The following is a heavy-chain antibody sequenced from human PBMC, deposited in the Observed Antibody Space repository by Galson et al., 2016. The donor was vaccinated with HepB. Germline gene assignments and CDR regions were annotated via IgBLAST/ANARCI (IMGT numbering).Heavy chain of an antibody. Sequence: SLRLSCAASGFTFSIYAMSWVRQAPGKGLEWVSAISGIGSSTYYADSVKGRFTISRENSKNTLYLQMNSLRAEDTAVYYCAKGGYGSGTYYNAIQHWGQGTVVTVSS. V-gene: IGHV3-23*01. CDR1: GFTFSIYA. J-gene: IGHJ1*01. D-gene: IGHD3-10*01. CDR3: AKGGYGSGTYYNAIQH. CDR2: ISGIGSST.